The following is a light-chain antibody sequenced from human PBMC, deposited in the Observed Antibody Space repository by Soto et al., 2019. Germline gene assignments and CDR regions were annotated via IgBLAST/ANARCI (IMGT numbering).Light chain of an antibody. CDR2: DGS. Sequence: DIQMTQSPSTLSASVGDRVTITCRASQSISSWLAWYQQKPGKAPKLLIYDGSSLESGVPSRFSGSGSGTEFTLTISSLQPDDFATYSCQQYNSYSYTFGQGTKLEIK. CDR1: QSISSW. V-gene: IGKV1-5*01. J-gene: IGKJ2*01. CDR3: QQYNSYSYT.